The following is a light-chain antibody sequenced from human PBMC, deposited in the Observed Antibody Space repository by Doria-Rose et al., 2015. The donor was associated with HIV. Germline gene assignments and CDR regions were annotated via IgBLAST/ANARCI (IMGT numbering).Light chain of an antibody. CDR2: EDN. Sequence: SSGSIATNFVQWYQQRPGSSPTTVIYEDNQRPSGVPDRFSGSIDSSSNSASLTISGLKTEDEAGYYCQSYNSSNHVVFGGGTKLTVL. CDR1: SGSIATNF. V-gene: IGLV6-57*01. J-gene: IGLJ2*01. CDR3: QSYNSSNHVV.